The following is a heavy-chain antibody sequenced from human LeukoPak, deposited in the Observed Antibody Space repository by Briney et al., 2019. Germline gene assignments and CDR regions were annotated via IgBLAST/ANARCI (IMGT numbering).Heavy chain of an antibody. CDR1: GFTFSSYG. CDR2: ISGSGSTI. CDR3: ARAQKSSSIAAAGTGEYYYMDV. J-gene: IGHJ6*03. D-gene: IGHD6-13*01. V-gene: IGHV3-48*04. Sequence: GGSLRLSCAASGFTFSSYGMSWVRQAPGKGLEWVSAISGSGSTIYYADSVKGRFTISRDNAKNSLYLQMNSLRAEDTAVYCCARAQKSSSIAAAGTGEYYYMDVWGKGTTVTVSS.